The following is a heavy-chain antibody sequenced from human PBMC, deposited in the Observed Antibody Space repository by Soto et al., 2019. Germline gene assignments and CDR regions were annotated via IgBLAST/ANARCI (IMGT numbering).Heavy chain of an antibody. CDR2: ISGSGATT. CDR3: AKEEGYYDTSGYYGRQYYNGMDV. Sequence: EVQLLESGGGLVQPGGSLRLSCVASGLTFSNYDMSWVRQAPGKGLEWVSGISGSGATTYYAGSVKGRFTISRDNSKNTLYHQMNGLRAEYTAVYYCAKEEGYYDTSGYYGRQYYNGMDVWGQGTTVTVS. CDR1: GLTFSNYD. V-gene: IGHV3-23*01. J-gene: IGHJ6*02. D-gene: IGHD3-22*01.